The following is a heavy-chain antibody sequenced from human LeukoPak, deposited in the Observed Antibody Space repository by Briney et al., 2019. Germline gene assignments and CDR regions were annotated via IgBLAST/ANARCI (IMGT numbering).Heavy chain of an antibody. V-gene: IGHV1-46*01. D-gene: IGHD2-15*01. J-gene: IGHJ5*02. CDR2: INPSGGST. Sequence: ASVKVSCKASGYTFTSYYMHWVRQAPGQGLEWMGIINPSGGSTSYAQKFQGRVTMTRDMSTSTVYMELSSLRSEDTAVYYCARGEGYCSGGSCYWFDPWGQGTLVTVSS. CDR1: GYTFTSYY. CDR3: ARGEGYCSGGSCYWFDP.